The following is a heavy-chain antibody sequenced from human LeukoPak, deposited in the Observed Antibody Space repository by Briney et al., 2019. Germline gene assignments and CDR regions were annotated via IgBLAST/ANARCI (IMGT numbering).Heavy chain of an antibody. CDR1: GGSFSGYY. J-gene: IGHJ4*02. V-gene: IGHV4-34*01. D-gene: IGHD3-10*01. CDR3: ARGYYGPPYY. Sequence: SETLSLTCAVYGGSFSGYYWSWIRQPPGKGLEWIGEINHSGSTNYNLSLKSRVTISVDTSKNQFSLKLSSVTAADTAVYYCARGYYGPPYYWGQGTLVTVSS. CDR2: INHSGST.